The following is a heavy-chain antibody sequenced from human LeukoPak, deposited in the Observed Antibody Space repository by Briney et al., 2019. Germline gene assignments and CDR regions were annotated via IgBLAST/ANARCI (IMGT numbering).Heavy chain of an antibody. D-gene: IGHD1-14*01. CDR2: IYTSGTT. CDR3: AREVGNSYYYYYMDV. CDR1: GGSISSYY. V-gene: IGHV4-4*09. Sequence: SETLSLTCTVSGGSISSYYWSWIRQPPGKGLEWIGYIYTSGTTYYNPSLKSRVTISIDTSKSQFSLKLNSVTAADTAVYYCAREVGNSYYYYYMDVWGRGTTVTVSS. J-gene: IGHJ6*03.